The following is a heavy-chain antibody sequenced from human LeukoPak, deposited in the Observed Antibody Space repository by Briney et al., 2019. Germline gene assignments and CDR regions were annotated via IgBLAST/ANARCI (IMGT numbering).Heavy chain of an antibody. CDR1: GFTFSSYA. J-gene: IGHJ4*02. CDR3: ASGYSGYGGFFGDY. CDR2: TSGSGVST. D-gene: IGHD5-12*01. Sequence: GGSLRLSCAASGFTFSSYAMSWVRQAPGKGLEWVSATSGSGVSTYYADSVKGRFTISRDNAKNSLYLQMNSLRAEDTAVYYCASGYSGYGGFFGDYWGQGTLVTVSS. V-gene: IGHV3-23*01.